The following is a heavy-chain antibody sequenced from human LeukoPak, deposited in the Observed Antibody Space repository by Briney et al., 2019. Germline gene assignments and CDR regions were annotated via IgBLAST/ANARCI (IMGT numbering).Heavy chain of an antibody. V-gene: IGHV3-7*01. J-gene: IGHJ6*03. CDR3: AREVFELRLSMVRGVTVPVYYYYYMDV. CDR2: IKQDGSEK. CDR1: GFTFSSYW. Sequence: PGGSLRLSCAASGFTFSSYWMSWVRQAPGKGLEWVANIKQDGSEKYYVDSVKGRFTISRDNAKNSLYLQMNSLRAEDTAVYYCAREVFELRLSMVRGVTVPVYYYYYMDVWGKGTTVTVSS. D-gene: IGHD3-10*01.